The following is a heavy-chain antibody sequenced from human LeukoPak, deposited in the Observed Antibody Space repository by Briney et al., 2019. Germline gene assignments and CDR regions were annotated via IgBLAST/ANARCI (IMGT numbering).Heavy chain of an antibody. Sequence: GASVKVSCKASGGTFSSYAISWVRQAPGQGLEWMGGIIPILGTRNYVQKFQGRVTITADESTSTAYMELSSLRSEDTAVYYCATESSGSFDIWGQGTMVTVSS. J-gene: IGHJ3*02. CDR2: IIPILGTR. D-gene: IGHD1-26*01. CDR3: ATESSGSFDI. V-gene: IGHV1-69*13. CDR1: GGTFSSYA.